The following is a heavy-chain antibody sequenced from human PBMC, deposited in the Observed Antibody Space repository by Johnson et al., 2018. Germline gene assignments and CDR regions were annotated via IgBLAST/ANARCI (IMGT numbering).Heavy chain of an antibody. D-gene: IGHD5-18*01. Sequence: QVRLVQSGGGVVQPGRSLRLSCAAAGFTFSSYGMHWVRQAPGKGLEWVAVIWYDGSNKYYADSVKGRFTLSRDNSKNTRYLQMNSLRAEDTAVYYCARARSWGIQLYYYYYGMDVWGQGTTVTVSS. CDR2: IWYDGSNK. J-gene: IGHJ6*02. V-gene: IGHV3-33*01. CDR1: GFTFSSYG. CDR3: ARARSWGIQLYYYYYGMDV.